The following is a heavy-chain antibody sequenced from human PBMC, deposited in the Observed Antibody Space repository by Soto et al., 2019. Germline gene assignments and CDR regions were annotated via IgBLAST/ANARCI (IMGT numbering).Heavy chain of an antibody. Sequence: QITLNESGPTPVKPRQTLTLTCTFSGFSLTTSGVGVGWIRQSPGKAPEWLGLIYWDDDKRYSPSLKSRLTITKDTSKNQVVLTMADLDPADTATYYCAHRVLRTVFGLVTTTAIYFDFWGQGTPVAVSS. CDR3: AHRVLRTVFGLVTTTAIYFDF. CDR2: IYWDDDK. J-gene: IGHJ4*02. CDR1: GFSLTTSGVG. V-gene: IGHV2-5*02. D-gene: IGHD3-3*01.